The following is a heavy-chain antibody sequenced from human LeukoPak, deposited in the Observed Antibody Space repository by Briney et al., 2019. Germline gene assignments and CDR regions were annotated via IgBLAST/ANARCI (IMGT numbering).Heavy chain of an antibody. D-gene: IGHD2-15*01. Sequence: GGSLRLSCAASGFTPSSYEMTWVRQAPGKGLEWVSAISGSAGSTYYADSVKGRFTISRDNSKNTLYLQMNSLRAEDTAVYYCAERGCCSSGSCNFYYYYCMDVWGQGTMVTVSS. CDR3: AERGCCSSGSCNFYYYYCMDV. J-gene: IGHJ6*02. CDR2: ISGSAGST. CDR1: GFTPSSYE. V-gene: IGHV3-23*01.